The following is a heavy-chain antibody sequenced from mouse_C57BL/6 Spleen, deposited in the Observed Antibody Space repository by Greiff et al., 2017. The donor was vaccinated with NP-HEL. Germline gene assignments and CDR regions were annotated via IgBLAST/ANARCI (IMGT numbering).Heavy chain of an antibody. CDR1: GYTFTSYW. V-gene: IGHV1-53*01. CDR3: ARGPDGRDYAMDY. CDR2: INPSNGGT. Sequence: QVQLQQPGTELVKPGASVKLSCKASGYTFTSYWMHWVKQRPGQGLEWIGNINPSNGGTNYNEKFKSKATLTADKSSSTAYMQLSSLTSEDSAVYSFARGPDGRDYAMDYWGQGTSVTVSS. J-gene: IGHJ4*01.